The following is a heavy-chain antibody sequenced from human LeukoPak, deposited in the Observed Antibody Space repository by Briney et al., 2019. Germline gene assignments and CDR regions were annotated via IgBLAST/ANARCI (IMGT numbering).Heavy chain of an antibody. CDR1: GGSISSYY. Sequence: PPETLSLTCTVSGGSISSYYWSWIRQPPGKGLEWIGYIYYSGSTNYNPSLKSRVTISVDTSKNQFSLKLSSVTAADTAVYYCARDYITMVRGEYYYYGMDIWGQGTTVTVSS. D-gene: IGHD3-10*01. J-gene: IGHJ6*02. V-gene: IGHV4-59*01. CDR2: IYYSGST. CDR3: ARDYITMVRGEYYYYGMDI.